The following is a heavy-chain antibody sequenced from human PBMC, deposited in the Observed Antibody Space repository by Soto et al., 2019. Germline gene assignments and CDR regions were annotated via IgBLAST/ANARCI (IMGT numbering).Heavy chain of an antibody. CDR2: ITAGGGGT. Sequence: GGSLRLSCAASGFTFSSYAMTWVRLTPGKGLEWVSEITAGGGGTYYTDSVKGRFTISRDNSKNTVYLQMNSLRAEDTAVYYCAKDGPYAFDIWGQGTLVTVS. V-gene: IGHV3-23*01. CDR1: GFTFSSYA. J-gene: IGHJ3*02. CDR3: AKDGPYAFDI.